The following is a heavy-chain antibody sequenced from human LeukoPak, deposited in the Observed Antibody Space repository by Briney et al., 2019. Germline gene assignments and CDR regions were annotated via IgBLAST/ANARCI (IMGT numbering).Heavy chain of an antibody. D-gene: IGHD3-16*01. CDR1: GFTFSSYA. CDR3: ARAKGLQSLDY. CDR2: ISGSGGST. V-gene: IGHV3-23*01. J-gene: IGHJ4*02. Sequence: GGSLRLSCAASGFTFSSYAMSWVRQAPGKGLEWVSAISGSGGSTYYPGSVKGRFTISRENAKNSLYLQMNSLRAGDTAVYYCARAKGLQSLDYWGQGTLVTVSS.